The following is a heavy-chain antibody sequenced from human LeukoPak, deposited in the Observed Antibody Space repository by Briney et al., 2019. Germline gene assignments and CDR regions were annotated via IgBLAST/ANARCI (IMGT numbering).Heavy chain of an antibody. D-gene: IGHD7-27*01. CDR3: TAGSWGSFNF. J-gene: IGHJ3*01. CDR2: IKSEGAGGTT. CDR1: GFTFSSYW. V-gene: IGHV3-15*01. Sequence: GGSLRLSCAASGFTFSSYWMSWVRQAPGKGPEWLGRIKSEGAGGTTDYAAPVKGRLTISRDDSKDTVYLQLNSLKTEDTAMYYCTAGSWGSFNFWGQGTGVTVSS.